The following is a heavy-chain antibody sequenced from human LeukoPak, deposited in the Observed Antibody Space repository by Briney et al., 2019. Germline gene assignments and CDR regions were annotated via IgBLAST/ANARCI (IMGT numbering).Heavy chain of an antibody. CDR1: GYTFTSYG. J-gene: IGHJ4*02. CDR3: ARDVYDFWSGYCDY. V-gene: IGHV1-18*01. D-gene: IGHD3-3*01. CDR2: ISAYNGNT. Sequence: ASVKVSCKASGYTFTSYGISWVRQAPGQGLEWMGWISAYNGNTNYAQKLQGRVTMTTDTSTSTAYMELRSLRSDDTAVYYCARDVYDFWSGYCDYWGQGTLVTVSS.